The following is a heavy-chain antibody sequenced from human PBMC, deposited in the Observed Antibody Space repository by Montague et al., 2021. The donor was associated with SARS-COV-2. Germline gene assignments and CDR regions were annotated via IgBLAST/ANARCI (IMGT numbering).Heavy chain of an antibody. CDR1: GFSVSSSY. CDR3: ARGGHSSSWYYYYGMDV. Sequence: SLRLSFAASGFSVSSSYMNWVRQAPGKGLEWVSVIYSGGSTYYADSVKGRFTISRDNSKNTLYLQMNSLRAEDTAVYYCARGGHSSSWYYYYGMDVWGQGTTVTVSS. D-gene: IGHD6-13*01. CDR2: IYSGGST. J-gene: IGHJ6*02. V-gene: IGHV3-53*01.